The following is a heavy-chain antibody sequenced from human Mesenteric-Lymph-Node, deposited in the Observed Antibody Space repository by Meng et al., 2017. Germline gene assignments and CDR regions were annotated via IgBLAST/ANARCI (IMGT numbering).Heavy chain of an antibody. Sequence: QGQLQQSGSGLGKTSGTLSLTCAVSGGSISSSNWWSWVRQPPGKGLEWIGEIYHSGSTNYNPSLKSRVTISVDKSKNQFSLKLSSVTAADTAVYYCASFPPPGKQWLVTDYWGQGTLVTVSS. V-gene: IGHV4-4*02. D-gene: IGHD6-19*01. CDR1: GGSISSSNW. J-gene: IGHJ4*02. CDR2: IYHSGST. CDR3: ASFPPPGKQWLVTDY.